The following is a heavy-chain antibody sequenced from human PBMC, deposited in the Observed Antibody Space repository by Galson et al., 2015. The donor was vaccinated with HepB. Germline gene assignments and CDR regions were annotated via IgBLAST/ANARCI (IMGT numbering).Heavy chain of an antibody. CDR1: GFFFSRYS. V-gene: IGHV3-48*02. CDR3: AREDGWFGQKAHYFDY. Sequence: SLRLPCAASGFFFSRYSMNRVRQAPGKGLEWGSYNSSSSSTIYYADSVKGRFTISRANAKNSLYLQMNSLRDEDTAVYYCAREDGWFGQKAHYFDYWGQGTLVTVSS. D-gene: IGHD3-10*01. J-gene: IGHJ4*02. CDR2: NSSSSSTI.